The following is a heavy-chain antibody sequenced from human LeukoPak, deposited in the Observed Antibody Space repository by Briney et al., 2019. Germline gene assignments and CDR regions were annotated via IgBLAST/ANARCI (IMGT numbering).Heavy chain of an antibody. V-gene: IGHV4-59*01. Sequence: SETLSLTCSVSGFSISSYYWSWIRQPPGKGLEWIGYIYYSGSTTYNPSLKSRVTISVDTSKNQFSLKLSSVTAADTAVYYCARWMFYAISGFDYWGQGTLVTVSS. D-gene: IGHD2-8*01. CDR3: ARWMFYAISGFDY. CDR2: IYYSGST. J-gene: IGHJ4*02. CDR1: GFSISSYY.